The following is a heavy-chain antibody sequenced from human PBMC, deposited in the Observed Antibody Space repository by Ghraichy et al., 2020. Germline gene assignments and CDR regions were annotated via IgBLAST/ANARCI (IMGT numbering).Heavy chain of an antibody. V-gene: IGHV4-59*01. Sequence: SETLSLTCSVSGGSITSYYWSWIRQPPGKGLEWIGYIHYTGISSYNPSLKSRVSISADTSQNQFSLKVTSVTAADTAVYYCAREGDLRRRYYDYVWGHSEADAFDIWGQGTMVTVSS. J-gene: IGHJ3*02. CDR2: IHYTGIS. CDR1: GGSITSYY. D-gene: IGHD3-16*01. CDR3: AREGDLRRRYYDYVWGHSEADAFDI.